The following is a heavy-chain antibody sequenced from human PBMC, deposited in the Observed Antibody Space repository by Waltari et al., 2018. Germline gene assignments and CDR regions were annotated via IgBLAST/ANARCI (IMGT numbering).Heavy chain of an antibody. D-gene: IGHD3-3*01. J-gene: IGHJ4*02. CDR1: GHTLTQWS. V-gene: IGHV1-24*01. Sequence: QVQPEQSGAEVKKPGASVKVSCKVVGHTLTQWSMHWVRQAPGKGLEWMGGFDPEDGEAVFAQKFQGRLTLTEDTPANTAYMELTSLTSEDTAVYYCASGLIIPGRFRLGYWGQGTLVTVSA. CDR3: ASGLIIPGRFRLGY. CDR2: FDPEDGEA.